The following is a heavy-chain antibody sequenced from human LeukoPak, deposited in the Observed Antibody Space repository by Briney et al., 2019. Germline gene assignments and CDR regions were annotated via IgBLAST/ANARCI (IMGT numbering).Heavy chain of an antibody. CDR2: IYHRGST. D-gene: IGHD6-19*01. J-gene: IGHJ4*02. CDR1: GYSISSGFY. V-gene: IGHV4-38-2*02. Sequence: PSETLSLTCTVSGYSISSGFYWGWIRQPPGKGLEWIGSIYHRGSTYYNPSLKSRVTISLDTSKNQFSLNLSSVTALDTAVYYCARIFLGYSSGWYFDYWGQGTLVTVSS. CDR3: ARIFLGYSSGWYFDY.